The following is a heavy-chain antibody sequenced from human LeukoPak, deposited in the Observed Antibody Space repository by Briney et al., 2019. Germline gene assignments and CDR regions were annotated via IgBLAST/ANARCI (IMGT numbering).Heavy chain of an antibody. Sequence: SETLSLTCAVYGGSFSGYYWSWIRQPAGKGLEWIGRIYSTGSPNYNPSLKSRVTISIDASKNQFFLNLTSVTAADTAVYYCARDFRTSWYGGTNWFDPWGQGTLVTVSS. D-gene: IGHD4-23*01. CDR2: IYSTGSP. J-gene: IGHJ5*02. CDR1: GGSFSGYY. CDR3: ARDFRTSWYGGTNWFDP. V-gene: IGHV4-4*07.